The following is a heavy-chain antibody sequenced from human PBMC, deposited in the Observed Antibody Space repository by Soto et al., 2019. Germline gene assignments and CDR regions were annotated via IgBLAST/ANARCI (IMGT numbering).Heavy chain of an antibody. Sequence: QVQLQESGPGLLKPSQTLSLTCSVSGDSISNGASYWSWIRQSPGMGLEWIGSIHSSGTSYSNPALKSRLTMSVDTSKSQYSLKLTSLTASDTAVYYCARLLQMTMRVVNFDSWGQGTLVTGSP. V-gene: IGHV4-30-4*01. CDR2: IHSSGTS. D-gene: IGHD3-3*01. CDR1: GDSISNGASY. CDR3: ARLLQMTMRVVNFDS. J-gene: IGHJ4*02.